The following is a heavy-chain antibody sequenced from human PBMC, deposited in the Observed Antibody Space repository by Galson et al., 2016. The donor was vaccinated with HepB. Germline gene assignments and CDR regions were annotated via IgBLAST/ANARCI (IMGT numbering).Heavy chain of an antibody. CDR2: ILVASGNT. CDR1: GFTFSRSA. CDR3: AAGRRYSDSSGEGEVETMDV. Sequence: SVKVSCKASGFTFSRSAVQWVLQARGQRLEWIGWILVASGNTNYAQKFQERVTITRDMSTNTADMELSSLRSEDTAVYYCAAGRRYSDSSGEGEVETMDVWGQGTTVTVSS. V-gene: IGHV1-58*01. J-gene: IGHJ6*02. D-gene: IGHD3-22*01.